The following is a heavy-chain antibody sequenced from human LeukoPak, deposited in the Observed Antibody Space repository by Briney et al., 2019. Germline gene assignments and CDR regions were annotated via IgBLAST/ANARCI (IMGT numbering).Heavy chain of an antibody. J-gene: IGHJ4*02. Sequence: PGGSLRLSCAASGFTFSSYWMHWVRQAPGKGLVWVSRINTDGSSTSYADSVKGRFTISRDNAKNTLYLQMDSLRAEDLAVYYCARDLEDIVVVVAGKYFDYWGQGTLVTVSS. CDR1: GFTFSSYW. CDR3: ARDLEDIVVVVAGKYFDY. D-gene: IGHD2-15*01. CDR2: INTDGSST. V-gene: IGHV3-74*01.